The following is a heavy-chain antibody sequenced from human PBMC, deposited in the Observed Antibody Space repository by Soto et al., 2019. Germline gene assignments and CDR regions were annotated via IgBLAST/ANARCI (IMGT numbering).Heavy chain of an antibody. J-gene: IGHJ4*02. Sequence: PGGSLRLSCATSGFTFGDNAMSWFRQAPWKGLEWVGFIRSKIYGGTTEYAASVKGRFSISRDDSYSIAYLQMNSLETEDTAVYYCARDLLRYDRSGYYASDSWGQGTLVTVSS. CDR3: ARDLLRYDRSGYYASDS. V-gene: IGHV3-49*03. CDR2: IRSKIYGGTT. D-gene: IGHD3-22*01. CDR1: GFTFGDNA.